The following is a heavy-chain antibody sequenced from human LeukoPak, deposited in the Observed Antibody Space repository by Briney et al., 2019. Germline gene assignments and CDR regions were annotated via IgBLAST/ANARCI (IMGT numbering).Heavy chain of an antibody. J-gene: IGHJ4*02. D-gene: IGHD1-20*01. CDR2: IYYSGST. CDR1: GGSISSYY. CDR3: ARSAGEITFDY. V-gene: IGHV4-59*01. Sequence: SETLFLTCTVSGGSISSYYWSWIWQPPGKGLEWIGYIYYSGSTNYNPSLKSRVTISVDTSKNQFSLKLSSVTAADTAVYYCARSAGEITFDYWGQGTLVTVSS.